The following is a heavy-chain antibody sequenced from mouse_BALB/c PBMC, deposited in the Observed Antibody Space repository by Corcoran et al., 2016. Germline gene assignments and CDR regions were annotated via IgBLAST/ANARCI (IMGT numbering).Heavy chain of an antibody. D-gene: IGHD1-2*01. J-gene: IGHJ2*01. CDR3: ATLLRPFDY. CDR1: GYSITSVYY. CDR2: ISYDGSN. V-gene: IGHV3-6*02. Sequence: DVQLQESGPGLVKPSQSLSLTCSVTGYSITSVYYWNWIRQFPGNKLEWMGYISYDGSNNYNPSLQNRISITRDTSMNQFFLKLNSVTTEDKATYYCATLLRPFDYWGQGTTLTVSS.